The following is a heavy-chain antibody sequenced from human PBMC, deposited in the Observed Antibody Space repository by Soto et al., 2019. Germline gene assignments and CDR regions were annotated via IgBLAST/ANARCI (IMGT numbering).Heavy chain of an antibody. CDR3: ARDGNYVTSSLAY. CDR1: GYTFTTYG. J-gene: IGHJ4*02. Sequence: QVQLVQSGPEVKKAGASVKVSCKASGYTFTTYGISWVRQTPGQGLEWRGWISLYNGNTKYAQKLQGRVTVTTDTGTTTAYMGLRILTSDATAVYYRARDGNYVTSSLAYWGQGTLVTFCS. CDR2: ISLYNGNT. V-gene: IGHV1-18*01. D-gene: IGHD3-22*01.